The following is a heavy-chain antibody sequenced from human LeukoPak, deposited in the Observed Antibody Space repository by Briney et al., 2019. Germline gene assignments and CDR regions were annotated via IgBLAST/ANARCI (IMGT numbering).Heavy chain of an antibody. Sequence: ASVNVSCKASGYTFTGYYMHWVRQAPGQGLEWMGWINPNSGGTNYAQKFQGRVTMTRDTSISTAYMELSRLRSDDTAVYYCAREIKRRAARGGDIVVVPAAPLNWFDPWGQGTLVTVSS. CDR1: GYTFTGYY. V-gene: IGHV1-2*02. J-gene: IGHJ5*02. D-gene: IGHD2-2*01. CDR3: AREIKRRAARGGDIVVVPAAPLNWFDP. CDR2: INPNSGGT.